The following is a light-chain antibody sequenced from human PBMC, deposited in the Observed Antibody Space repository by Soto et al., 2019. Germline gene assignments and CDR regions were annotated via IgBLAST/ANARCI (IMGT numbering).Light chain of an antibody. V-gene: IGKV1-39*01. J-gene: IGKJ1*01. CDR2: VAS. CDR3: QQSYSMPWT. CDR1: QSSSRY. Sequence: DIQMTQSPSYLSASVGDRFTITCRASQSSSRYLNWYQQKEGKAPKXXIYVASSLQSGVPSRFSGSGYGTDFTLTISSLQPEDSATYYCQQSYSMPWTFGQGTKVDIK.